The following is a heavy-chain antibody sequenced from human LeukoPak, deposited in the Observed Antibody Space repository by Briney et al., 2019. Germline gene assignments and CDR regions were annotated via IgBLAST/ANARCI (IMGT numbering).Heavy chain of an antibody. CDR1: GFTFSNAW. Sequence: GGSLRLSCAASGFTFSNAWMSWVRQAPVKGLEWIGRINSKTDGGTSDYAAPVKGRFTISRHDSKNTLYLQRNSLKTEDTAVYYCTAGGGRSADVDYWGQGTLVTASS. V-gene: IGHV3-15*01. D-gene: IGHD1-26*01. CDR2: INSKTDGGTS. J-gene: IGHJ4*02. CDR3: TAGGGRSADVDY.